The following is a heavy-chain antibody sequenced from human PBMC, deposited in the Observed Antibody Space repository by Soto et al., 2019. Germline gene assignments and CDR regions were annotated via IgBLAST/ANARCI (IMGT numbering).Heavy chain of an antibody. CDR2: VSGSGDST. V-gene: IGHV3-23*01. CDR3: AKMVVPAAINDAFVI. D-gene: IGHD2-2*01. J-gene: IGHJ3*02. Sequence: EVQLLESGGGLEQPGGSLRLSCDASGFTFSRHAMGWVRQAPGKGLEWVSGVSGSGDSTYYADSVKGRFTISRDNSKNRLYLEMKSLRADDTAVYYCAKMVVPAAINDAFVIWGQGTMVTVSS. CDR1: GFTFSRHA.